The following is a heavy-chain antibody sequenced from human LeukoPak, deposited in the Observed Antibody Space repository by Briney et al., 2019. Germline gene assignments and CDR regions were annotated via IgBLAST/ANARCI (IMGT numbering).Heavy chain of an antibody. CDR2: ISYDGSNK. J-gene: IGHJ6*02. CDR1: GFTFSSYA. CDR3: ARDWVRVVVPAAIAYYYGMDV. D-gene: IGHD2-2*01. Sequence: GGSLRPSCAASGFTFSSYAMHWVRQAPGKGLEWVAVISYDGSNKYYADSVKGRFTISRDNSKNTLYLQMNSLRAEDTAVYYCARDWVRVVVPAAIAYYYGMDVWGQGTTVTVSS. V-gene: IGHV3-30-3*01.